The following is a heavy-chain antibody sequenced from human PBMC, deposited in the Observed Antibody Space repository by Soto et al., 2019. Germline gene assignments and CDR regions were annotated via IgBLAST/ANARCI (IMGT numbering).Heavy chain of an antibody. J-gene: IGHJ4*02. CDR2: MSFDGNSK. D-gene: IGHD2-21*01. CDR1: GFAISSYS. CDR3: TRGRSVIANDDFEY. Sequence: QVQLVESGGGVVQPGTSLRLSCAASGFAISSYSMHWVRQAPGKGLEWVAAMSFDGNSKYFADSVKGRFMISRDTSKNTWSLEMESLGAEASALYHCTRGRSVIANDDFEYWGQGNQVTVSS. V-gene: IGHV3-30-3*01.